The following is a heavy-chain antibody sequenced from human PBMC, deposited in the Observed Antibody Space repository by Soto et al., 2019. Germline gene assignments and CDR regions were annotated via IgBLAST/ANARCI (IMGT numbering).Heavy chain of an antibody. CDR2: NSWNSGSI. CDR3: ARYCTRIVCPSYYYGMDV. V-gene: IGHV3-9*01. Sequence: PGGSLRLSCAASGFTFDDYAMHWVRQAPGKGLEWVSGNSWNSGSIGYVDSVKGRFTISRDNAKNFLYLQMNSLRSEDTAVYYCARYCTRIVCPSYYYGMDVWGQGTTVTVSS. D-gene: IGHD2-8*01. J-gene: IGHJ6*02. CDR1: GFTFDDYA.